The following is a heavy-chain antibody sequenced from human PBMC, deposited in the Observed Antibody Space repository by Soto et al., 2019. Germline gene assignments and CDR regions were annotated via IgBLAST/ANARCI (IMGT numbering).Heavy chain of an antibody. D-gene: IGHD7-27*01. J-gene: IGHJ4*02. Sequence: QVQLQESGPGLVRPWGTLSLTCTVSGGSISSANWWSWVRQPPGKGLEWLAEIYKSGGTNYNPSLKSRLTISIDTSKNQFYLKVTSVTVADTAVYFCARDAPNTGPFDSWGQGTLVTVSS. V-gene: IGHV4-4*02. CDR3: ARDAPNTGPFDS. CDR1: GGSISSANW. CDR2: IYKSGGT.